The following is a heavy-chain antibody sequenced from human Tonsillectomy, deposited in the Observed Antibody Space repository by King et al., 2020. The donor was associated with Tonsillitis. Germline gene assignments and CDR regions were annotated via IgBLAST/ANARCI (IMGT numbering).Heavy chain of an antibody. D-gene: IGHD4-17*01. CDR2: IYPSGDT. CDR1: GGSISSGAYS. J-gene: IGHJ4*02. Sequence: LQLQESGSGLVKPSQTLSLTCAVSGGSISSGAYSWSWLRQPPGKGLEWIGYIYPSGDTYCNPSLKSRVTISVDRSKNQFSLKLSSVTAADTAVYYCAGSSDLGDYASYFDYWGQGTLVTVSS. CDR3: AGSSDLGDYASYFDY. V-gene: IGHV4-30-2*01.